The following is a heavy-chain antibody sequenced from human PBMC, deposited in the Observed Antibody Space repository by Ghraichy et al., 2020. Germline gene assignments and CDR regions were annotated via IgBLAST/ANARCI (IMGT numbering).Heavy chain of an antibody. Sequence: GSLRLSCAASGFTFSNYYMTWVRQAPGKGLEWVANIKGDGSDKFYVDSVKGRFIISRDNAKNLVYLQMNSLRAEDTAVYYCARELGYCSGGSCQSDSDYWGQGTLVTVSS. CDR1: GFTFSNYY. V-gene: IGHV3-7*03. CDR3: ARELGYCSGGSCQSDSDY. CDR2: IKGDGSDK. D-gene: IGHD2-15*01. J-gene: IGHJ4*02.